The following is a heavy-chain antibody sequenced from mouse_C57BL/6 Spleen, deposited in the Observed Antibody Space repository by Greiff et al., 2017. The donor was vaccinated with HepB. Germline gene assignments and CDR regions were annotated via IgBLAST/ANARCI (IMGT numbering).Heavy chain of an antibody. Sequence: QVQLQQPGAELVKPGASVKMSCKASGYTFTSYWITWVKQRPGQGLEWIGDIYPGSGSTNYNEKFKSKATLTVDTSSSTAYMQLSSLTSEDSAVYYGARRNVITTVVATDDAMDYWGQGTSVTVSA. J-gene: IGHJ4*01. CDR1: GYTFTSYW. CDR2: IYPGSGST. V-gene: IGHV1-55*01. CDR3: ARRNVITTVVATDDAMDY. D-gene: IGHD1-1*01.